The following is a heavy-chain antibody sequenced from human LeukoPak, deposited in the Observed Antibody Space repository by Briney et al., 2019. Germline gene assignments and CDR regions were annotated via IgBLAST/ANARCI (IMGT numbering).Heavy chain of an antibody. J-gene: IGHJ4*02. Sequence: GGSLRLSCAASGFTFSTYWMSWVHQAPGKGLEWVASINQDGSQKRYVDSVQGRFTISRDNTKNSLFLQMNSLRAEDTAVYYCARLKDDVTKLDYWGQGTLVTVSS. CDR2: INQDGSQK. CDR3: ARLKDDVTKLDY. V-gene: IGHV3-7*01. CDR1: GFTFSTYW. D-gene: IGHD2-8*01.